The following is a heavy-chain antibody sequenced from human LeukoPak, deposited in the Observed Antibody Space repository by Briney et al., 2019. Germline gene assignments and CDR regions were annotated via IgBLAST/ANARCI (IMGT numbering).Heavy chain of an antibody. D-gene: IGHD3-3*01. V-gene: IGHV3-30-3*01. CDR3: ASDYDFWSGYYYYGMDV. CDR2: ISFDGSNK. CDR1: GFTFSSYA. Sequence: GGSLRLSCAASGFTFSSYAMPWVRQAPGKGLEWVAVISFDGSNKYYADSVKGRFTISRDNSKNTLYLQMNSLRAEDTAVYYCASDYDFWSGYYYYGMDVWGQGTTVTVSS. J-gene: IGHJ6*02.